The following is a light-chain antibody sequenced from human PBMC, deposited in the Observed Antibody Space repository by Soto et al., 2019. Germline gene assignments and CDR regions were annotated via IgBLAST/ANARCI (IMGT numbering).Light chain of an antibody. J-gene: IGKJ2*01. CDR1: QSVTSGH. Sequence: EIVLTQSPATLSLSPGERATLSCGASQSVTSGHLAWYQQKPGLAPRLLIYDAVTRATGIPDRFSGSGSGTDFTLTISRLEPEDFAVYYCQQYATSPDTFGQGTKLEI. CDR2: DAV. V-gene: IGKV3D-20*01. CDR3: QQYATSPDT.